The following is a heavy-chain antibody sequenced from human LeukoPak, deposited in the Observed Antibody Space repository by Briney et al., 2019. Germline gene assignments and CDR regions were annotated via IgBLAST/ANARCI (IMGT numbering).Heavy chain of an antibody. CDR1: GYSFSNYL. V-gene: IGHV5-51*01. CDR2: IYPGDSDT. D-gene: IGHD6-13*01. Sequence: GESLKISCKGSGYSFSNYLIGWGRQMPGKGLELMGSIYPGDSDTRYSPSLQGQVTISADKSISTAYLQWSSLKASDTGMYYCAGVILGADGFHYWGQGTLVTVSS. CDR3: AGVILGADGFHY. J-gene: IGHJ4*02.